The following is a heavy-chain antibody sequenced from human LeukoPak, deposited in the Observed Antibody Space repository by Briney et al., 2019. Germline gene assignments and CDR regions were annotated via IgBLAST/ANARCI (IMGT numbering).Heavy chain of an antibody. CDR1: GFIFDSYS. D-gene: IGHD3-16*01. CDR3: ARLEEDLTLGVAGYWFVP. Sequence: GGSLRLSCAASGFIFDSYSMNWVRQAPGKGLEWVSYISSGGTMIHYADSVRGRFAISRDNANNSLYLQMNSLRAEDTAVYYCARLEEDLTLGVAGYWFVPWGQGTLVTVS. CDR2: ISSGGTMI. J-gene: IGHJ5*02. V-gene: IGHV3-48*01.